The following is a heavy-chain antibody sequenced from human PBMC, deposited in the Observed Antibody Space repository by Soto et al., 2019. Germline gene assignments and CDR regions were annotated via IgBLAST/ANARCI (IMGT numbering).Heavy chain of an antibody. CDR2: IYFRGNT. J-gene: IGHJ3*02. D-gene: IGHD3-22*01. CDR1: GESISRIDYY. Sequence: TLSLTSSVSGESISRIDYYWRWIRQHPEKGLEWIGNIYFRGNTYYSPSLESRLTISVDTSKNQFSLKLTSVTAADTAVYYCAREGGSYDSGGYLIRGAFDIWGQGAMVTVS. V-gene: IGHV4-31*03. CDR3: AREGGSYDSGGYLIRGAFDI.